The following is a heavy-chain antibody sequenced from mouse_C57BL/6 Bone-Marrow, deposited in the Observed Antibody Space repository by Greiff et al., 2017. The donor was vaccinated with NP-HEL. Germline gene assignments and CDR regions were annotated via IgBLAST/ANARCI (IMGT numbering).Heavy chain of an antibody. CDR1: GYTFTSYW. Sequence: QVQLQQPGAELVKPGASVKLSCKASGYTFTSYWMHWVKQRPGQGLEWIGMIHPNSGSTNYNEKFKSKATLTVDKSSSTAYMQLSSLTSEDSAVYYCARTPYSNYEDYFDYWGQGTTLTVSS. J-gene: IGHJ2*01. CDR3: ARTPYSNYEDYFDY. V-gene: IGHV1-64*01. D-gene: IGHD2-5*01. CDR2: IHPNSGST.